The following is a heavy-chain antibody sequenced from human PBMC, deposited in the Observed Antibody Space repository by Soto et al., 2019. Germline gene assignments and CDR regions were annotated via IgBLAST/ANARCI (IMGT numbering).Heavy chain of an antibody. CDR1: GGSFSGYY. J-gene: IGHJ4*02. Sequence: SETLSLTCAVYGGSFSGYYWSWIRQPPGKGLEWIGEINHSGSTNYNPSLKSRVTISVDTSKNQFSLKLSSVTAADTAVYYCASRGMGSGWYYFDYWGQGTLVTVS. CDR3: ASRGMGSGWYYFDY. V-gene: IGHV4-34*01. CDR2: INHSGST. D-gene: IGHD6-19*01.